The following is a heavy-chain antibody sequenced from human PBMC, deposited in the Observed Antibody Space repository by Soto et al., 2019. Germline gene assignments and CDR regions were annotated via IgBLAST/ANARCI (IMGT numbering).Heavy chain of an antibody. CDR3: AKDRPWFDP. J-gene: IGHJ5*02. CDR2: ISYDGSNK. Sequence: LRLSCAASGFTFSSYGMHWVRQAPGKGLEWVAVISYDGSNKYYADSVKGRFTISRDNSKNTLYLQMNSLRAEDTAVYYCAKDRPWFDPWGQGTLVTVSS. CDR1: GFTFSSYG. V-gene: IGHV3-30*18.